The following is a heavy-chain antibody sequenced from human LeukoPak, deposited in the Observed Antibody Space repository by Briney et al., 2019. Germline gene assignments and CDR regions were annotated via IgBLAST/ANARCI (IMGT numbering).Heavy chain of an antibody. J-gene: IGHJ4*02. V-gene: IGHV4-34*01. CDR2: INHSGST. CDR3: ARGYYISSSRGGIGY. CDR1: GGSISSYY. D-gene: IGHD6-13*01. Sequence: SETLSLTCTVSGGSISSYYWSWIRQPPGKGLEWIGEINHSGSTNYNPSLKSRVTISVDTSKNQFSLKLSSVTAADTAVYYCARGYYISSSRGGIGYWGQGTLVTVSS.